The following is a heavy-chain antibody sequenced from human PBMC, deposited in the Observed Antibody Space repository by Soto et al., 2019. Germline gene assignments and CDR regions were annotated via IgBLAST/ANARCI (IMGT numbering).Heavy chain of an antibody. CDR1: GGSISTSY. V-gene: IGHV4-59*01. CDR2: VYYSGST. Sequence: QVQLQESGPGLVKPSETLSLTCTVSGGSISTSYWGWIRQPPGKGLEWIGYVYYSGSTNYNPSLKCRVTISVDTSKNQFSLKLSSVTAADTAVYYCARVNIEDAFDIWGQGTMVTVSS. CDR3: ARVNIEDAFDI. J-gene: IGHJ3*02. D-gene: IGHD3-16*02.